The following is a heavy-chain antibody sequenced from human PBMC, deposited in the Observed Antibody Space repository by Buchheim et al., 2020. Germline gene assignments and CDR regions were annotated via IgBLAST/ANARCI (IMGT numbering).Heavy chain of an antibody. CDR1: GFTFSSSD. CDR2: IGTADDT. D-gene: IGHD4-17*01. Sequence: EVQLVESGGGLVQPGGSLRLSCAASGFTFSSSDMHWVRQVTGKGLEWVSAIGTADDTNYADSVKGRFTISRENAKNSLYLQMNSLGAGDTAVYYCARELADTVTWGWPFDLWGSGTL. V-gene: IGHV3-13*01. CDR3: ARELADTVTWGWPFDL. J-gene: IGHJ2*01.